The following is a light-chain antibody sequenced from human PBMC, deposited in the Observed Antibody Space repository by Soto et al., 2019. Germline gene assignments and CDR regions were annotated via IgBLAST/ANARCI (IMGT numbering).Light chain of an antibody. CDR3: QQYNNWSPYT. J-gene: IGKJ2*01. V-gene: IGKV3-15*01. CDR2: GAS. CDR1: QSVSSS. Sequence: EIVMTQSPATLSVSPGERATLSCRASQSVSSSLAWYQQKPGQAPRLLIYGASTMATGIPARFSGSGSGTEFTLTISSLQSEDFAVYYCQQYNNWSPYTFGQGTKLEIK.